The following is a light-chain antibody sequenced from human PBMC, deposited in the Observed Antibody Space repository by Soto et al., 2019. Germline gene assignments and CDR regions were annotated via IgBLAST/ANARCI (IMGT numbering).Light chain of an antibody. V-gene: IGKV1-6*01. J-gene: IGKJ4*01. CDR2: AAS. CDR3: LQDDSYPLT. Sequence: AIRMTQSPSSLSASVGDRVTISCRASQGIRNDLGWYQQKPGKAPKLLISAASTLHSGVPSRFSGSGSGTDFTLTISSLQPEDFATYYCLQDDSYPLTFGGGTKVDIK. CDR1: QGIRND.